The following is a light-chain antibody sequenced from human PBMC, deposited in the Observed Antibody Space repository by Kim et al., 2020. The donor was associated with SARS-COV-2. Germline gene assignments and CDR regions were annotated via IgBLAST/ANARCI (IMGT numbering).Light chain of an antibody. V-gene: IGLV2-8*01. Sequence: GQSVTLSCTGTSSAVGGYNYVSWYQQHPGKAPKLFIYEVSTRPSGVPDRFSGSRSGNTASLTVSGLQAEDEADYYCSSYAGSNSVVFGGGTQLTVL. J-gene: IGLJ2*01. CDR1: SSAVGGYNY. CDR3: SSYAGSNSVV. CDR2: EVS.